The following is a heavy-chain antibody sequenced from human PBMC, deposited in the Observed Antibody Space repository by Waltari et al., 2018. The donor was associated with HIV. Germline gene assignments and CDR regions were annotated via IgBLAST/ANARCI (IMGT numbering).Heavy chain of an antibody. CDR1: GFTFRAYG. CDR2: ISYDGRNK. J-gene: IGHJ4*02. CDR3: AKEDFEYGSSSHLGY. V-gene: IGHV3-30*18. D-gene: IGHD6-6*01. Sequence: QVPLLESGGGVVQPGRSLRLSCDVSGFTFRAYGFHWVRQAPGRGLEWVALISYDGRNKYYAESVKGRFTLSRDNAKNTLFLQMNSLRAEDTAVYYCAKEDFEYGSSSHLGYWGQGTLVTVSS.